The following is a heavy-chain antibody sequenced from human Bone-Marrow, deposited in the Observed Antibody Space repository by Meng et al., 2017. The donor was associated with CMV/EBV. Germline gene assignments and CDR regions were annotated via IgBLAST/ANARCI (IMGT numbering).Heavy chain of an antibody. D-gene: IGHD3-22*01. CDR2: IKQDGSDR. Sequence: GESLKISCAASGFTLSTYWMTWVRQAPGKGLESVANIKQDGSDRYYLDSVKGRFTISRDNAKNSLYLQLNSLRAEDTAVYYCTTEGGMIVELYYFDYWGQGTLVTVSS. CDR1: GFTLSTYW. CDR3: TTEGGMIVELYYFDY. J-gene: IGHJ4*02. V-gene: IGHV3-7*03.